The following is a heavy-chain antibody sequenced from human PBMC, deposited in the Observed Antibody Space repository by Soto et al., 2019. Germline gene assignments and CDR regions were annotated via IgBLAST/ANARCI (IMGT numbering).Heavy chain of an antibody. Sequence: GGSLRLSCAASGFTFSSHAMTWVRQAPGKGLEWVSAISGSGSNTYYTDSVEGRFTISRDNSKNTLYLQMNSLRAEDTAVYFCAKHLYCSGTTCSFDYWGQGTLVTVSS. CDR2: ISGSGSNT. D-gene: IGHD2-2*01. CDR3: AKHLYCSGTTCSFDY. V-gene: IGHV3-23*01. CDR1: GFTFSSHA. J-gene: IGHJ4*02.